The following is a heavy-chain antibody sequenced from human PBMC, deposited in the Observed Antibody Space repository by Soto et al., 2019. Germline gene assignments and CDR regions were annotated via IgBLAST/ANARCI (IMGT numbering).Heavy chain of an antibody. J-gene: IGHJ6*02. V-gene: IGHV3-23*01. D-gene: IGHD4-17*01. Sequence: GGSLRRSCAASGITFSTYAMSWVRRAPGKGLEWVSTIGSNGADKQYADFVKGRFTVSRDSSKSTLSLQMNSLRAEDTAVYYCAADYLRHNSLNGYYYSYGMDVWGQGTTVTFSS. CDR3: AADYLRHNSLNGYYYSYGMDV. CDR2: IGSNGADK. CDR1: GITFSTYA.